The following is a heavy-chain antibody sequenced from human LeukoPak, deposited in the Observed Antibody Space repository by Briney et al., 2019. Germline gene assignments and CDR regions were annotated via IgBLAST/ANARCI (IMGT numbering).Heavy chain of an antibody. V-gene: IGHV4-59*12. D-gene: IGHD5-18*01. CDR1: GGSISSYY. CDR2: IYYSGST. Sequence: SETLSLTCTVSGGSISSYYWSWIRQPPGKGLEWIGYIYYSGSTNYNPSLKSRVTISVDTSKNQFSLKLSSVTAADTAVYYCARRDTVYYYMDVWGKGTTVTVSS. CDR3: ARRDTVYYYMDV. J-gene: IGHJ6*03.